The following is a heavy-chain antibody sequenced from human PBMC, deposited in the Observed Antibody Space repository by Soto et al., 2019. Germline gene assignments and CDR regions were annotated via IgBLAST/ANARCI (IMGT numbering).Heavy chain of an antibody. D-gene: IGHD3-10*01. Sequence: QVQLVQSGAEVKNPGSSVKLSCKASGGTCSSYAISWVRQARGEGLEWMGGVIPILGTATYAQKFQGRVTITADDATSTAYMELSSLRSEDPEVYYGARFGDNRYYFDYSCQGTPVTVSS. CDR3: ARFGDNRYYFDY. CDR1: GGTCSSYA. V-gene: IGHV1-69*01. J-gene: IGHJ4*02. CDR2: VIPILGTA.